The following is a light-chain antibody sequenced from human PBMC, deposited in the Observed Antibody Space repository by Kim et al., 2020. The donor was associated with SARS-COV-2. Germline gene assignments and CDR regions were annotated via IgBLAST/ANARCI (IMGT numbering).Light chain of an antibody. CDR1: QGVSSY. Sequence: EIVLTQSPATLSLSPGERATLSCRASQGVSSYLAWYQQKPGQAPRLLIYDASNRATGIPARFSGSGSGTDFTLTISSLEPEDFAVYYCQERGGTFGHGTTVDIK. CDR2: DAS. CDR3: QERGGT. V-gene: IGKV3-11*01. J-gene: IGKJ1*01.